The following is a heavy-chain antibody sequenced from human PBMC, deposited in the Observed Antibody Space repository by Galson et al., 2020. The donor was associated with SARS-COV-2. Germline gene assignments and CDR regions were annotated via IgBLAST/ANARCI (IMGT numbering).Heavy chain of an antibody. J-gene: IGHJ6*02. Sequence: ASVPVSFKASGYTFSSYHINWVRQATGQGLAWMGWRNPNSGDTGYAQKFQGRVTMTRNTSISTVYMELSSLRSEDTAVYYCARQDIVVVPAAGRHYYGMDVWGQGTTVTVSS. CDR1: GYTFSSYH. V-gene: IGHV1-8*01. D-gene: IGHD2-2*01. CDR3: ARQDIVVVPAAGRHYYGMDV. CDR2: RNPNSGDT.